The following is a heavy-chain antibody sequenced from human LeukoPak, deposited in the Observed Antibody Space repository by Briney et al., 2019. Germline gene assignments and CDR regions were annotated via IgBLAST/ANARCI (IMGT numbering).Heavy chain of an antibody. CDR3: AKDIVVVPAAILGRSYYYYGTDV. CDR1: GFTFSSYA. CDR2: ISGSGGST. Sequence: GGSLRLSCAASGFTFSSYAMSWVRQAPGKGLEWVSAISGSGGSTYYADSVKGRFTISRDNSKNTLYLQMNSLRAEDTAVYYCAKDIVVVPAAILGRSYYYYGTDVWGKGTTVTVSS. V-gene: IGHV3-23*01. D-gene: IGHD2-2*01. J-gene: IGHJ6*04.